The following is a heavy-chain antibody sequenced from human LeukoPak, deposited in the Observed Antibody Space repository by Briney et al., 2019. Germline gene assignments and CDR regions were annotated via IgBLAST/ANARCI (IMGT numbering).Heavy chain of an antibody. Sequence: ASVKVSCKASGGTFSSYGISWVRQAPGQGLEWMGWISAYNGNTNYAQKLQGRVTMTTDTSTSTAYMELRSLRSDDTAVYYCARGGYSYGGEWWFDPWGQGTLVTVSS. D-gene: IGHD5-18*01. CDR2: ISAYNGNT. V-gene: IGHV1-18*01. CDR1: GGTFSSYG. CDR3: ARGGYSYGGEWWFDP. J-gene: IGHJ5*02.